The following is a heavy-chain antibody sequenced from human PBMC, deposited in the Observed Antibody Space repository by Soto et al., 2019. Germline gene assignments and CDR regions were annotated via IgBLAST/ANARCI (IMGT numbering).Heavy chain of an antibody. Sequence: SVKVSCKASGGTFSSYAISWVRQAPGQGLEWMGGIIPIFGTANYAQKFQGRVTITADESTSTAYMELSSLRSEDTAVYYCARLRYCGGDCYWSWFDSWGQGTLVTVSS. CDR1: GGTFSSYA. V-gene: IGHV1-69*13. J-gene: IGHJ5*01. CDR3: ARLRYCGGDCYWSWFDS. CDR2: IIPIFGTA. D-gene: IGHD2-21*02.